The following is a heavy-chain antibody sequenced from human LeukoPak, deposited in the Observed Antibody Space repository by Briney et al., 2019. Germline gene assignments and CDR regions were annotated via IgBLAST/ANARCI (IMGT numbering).Heavy chain of an antibody. V-gene: IGHV4-59*12. CDR3: ARGLAIAVAGTGVAFDI. D-gene: IGHD6-19*01. CDR2: IYYSGST. CDR1: GGSISSYY. Sequence: SETLSLACTVSGGSISSYYWSWIRQPPGKGLDWIGYIYYSGSTNYNPSLKSRVTISVDTSKNQFSLKLSSVTAADTAVYYCARGLAIAVAGTGVAFDIWGQGTMVTVSS. J-gene: IGHJ3*02.